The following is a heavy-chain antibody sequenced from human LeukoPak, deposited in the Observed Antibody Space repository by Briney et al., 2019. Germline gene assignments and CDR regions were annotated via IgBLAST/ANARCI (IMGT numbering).Heavy chain of an antibody. V-gene: IGHV4-59*01. Sequence: SETLSLTCTVSGASISSYYWSWIRQPPGKGLEWIGYIYYSGSTNYNPSLKSRVTISVDTSKNQFSLKLSSVTAADTAVYYCARRSRYGHFGYWGQGTLVTVSS. J-gene: IGHJ4*02. D-gene: IGHD5-18*01. CDR1: GASISSYY. CDR2: IYYSGST. CDR3: ARRSRYGHFGY.